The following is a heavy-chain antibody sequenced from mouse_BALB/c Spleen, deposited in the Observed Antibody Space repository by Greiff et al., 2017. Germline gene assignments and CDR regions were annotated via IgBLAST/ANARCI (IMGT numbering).Heavy chain of an antibody. Sequence: VQLKQSGPELMKPGASVKISCKASGYSFTSYYMHWVKQSHGKSLEWIGYIDPFNGGTSYNQKFKGKATLTVDKSSSTAYMHLSSQTSEDSAVYYCARITRIYALDYWGQGTSVTVAS. CDR2: IDPFNGGT. V-gene: IGHV1S135*01. CDR3: ARITRIYALDY. D-gene: IGHD1-3*01. CDR1: GYSFTSYY. J-gene: IGHJ4*01.